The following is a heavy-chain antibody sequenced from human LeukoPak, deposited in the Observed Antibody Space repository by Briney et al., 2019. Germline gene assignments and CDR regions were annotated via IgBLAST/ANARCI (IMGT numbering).Heavy chain of an antibody. CDR3: AREDSSGYSNWFDP. D-gene: IGHD3-22*01. CDR2: IKQDGSEK. J-gene: IGHJ5*02. V-gene: IGHV3-7*01. CDR1: GFTFSSYW. Sequence: PGGSLRLSCAASGFTFSSYWMSWVRQAPGEGLEWVANIKQDGSEKYYVDPVKGRFTISRDNAKNSLYLQMNSLRAEDTAVYYCAREDSSGYSNWFDPWGQGTLVTVSS.